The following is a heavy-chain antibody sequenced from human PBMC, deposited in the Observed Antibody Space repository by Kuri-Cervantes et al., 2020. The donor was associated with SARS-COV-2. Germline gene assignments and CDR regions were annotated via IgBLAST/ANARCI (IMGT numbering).Heavy chain of an antibody. Sequence: SETLSLTCTVSGGSISSYYWSWIRQPPGKGLEWIGDIYYSGSTNYNPSLKSRVTISVDTSKNQFSLKLSSVTAADTAVYYCARHVRLDYGSGSYLYYFDYWGQGTLVTVSS. D-gene: IGHD3-10*01. CDR1: GGSISSYY. CDR3: ARHVRLDYGSGSYLYYFDY. CDR2: IYYSGST. J-gene: IGHJ4*02. V-gene: IGHV4-59*08.